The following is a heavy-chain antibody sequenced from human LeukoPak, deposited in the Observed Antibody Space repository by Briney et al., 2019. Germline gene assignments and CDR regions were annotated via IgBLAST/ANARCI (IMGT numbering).Heavy chain of an antibody. CDR2: VNPNDGAR. J-gene: IGHJ4*02. V-gene: IGHV1-46*01. Sequence: ASVKVSCKASGYPFSTYLLHWVRQAPGQGLEWMGFVNPNDGARIYAQKFQGRITMTRDTSTNTLFMELSSLRSEDTAGYYCARGLYYYDRSTYDDFDYWGQGTLVTVSS. D-gene: IGHD3-22*01. CDR1: GYPFSTYL. CDR3: ARGLYYYDRSTYDDFDY.